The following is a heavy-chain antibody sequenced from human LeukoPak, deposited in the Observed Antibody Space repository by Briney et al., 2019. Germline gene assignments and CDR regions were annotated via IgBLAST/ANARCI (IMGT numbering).Heavy chain of an antibody. V-gene: IGHV4-4*07. CDR2: IYTSGST. Sequence: SETLSLTCTVSGGSISSYYWSWIRQPPGKGLEWIGRIYTSGSTNYNPSLKSRVTISVDTSKNQFSLKLSSVTAADTAVYYCARRDDYGDQYYFDYWGQGTLVTVSS. D-gene: IGHD4-17*01. J-gene: IGHJ4*02. CDR1: GGSISSYY. CDR3: ARRDDYGDQYYFDY.